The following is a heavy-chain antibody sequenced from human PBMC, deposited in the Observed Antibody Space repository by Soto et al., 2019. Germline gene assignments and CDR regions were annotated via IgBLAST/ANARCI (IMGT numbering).Heavy chain of an antibody. Sequence: QVQLVESGGGVVQPGRSLRLSCAASGFTFSSYGMHWVRQAPGKGLEWVAVIWYDGSNKYYADSVKGRFTISRDNSKNTLYLQMNSLRAEDTAVYYCAREGGYDFWSAHDFDYWGQGTLVTVSS. CDR2: IWYDGSNK. V-gene: IGHV3-33*01. D-gene: IGHD3-3*01. J-gene: IGHJ4*02. CDR3: AREGGYDFWSAHDFDY. CDR1: GFTFSSYG.